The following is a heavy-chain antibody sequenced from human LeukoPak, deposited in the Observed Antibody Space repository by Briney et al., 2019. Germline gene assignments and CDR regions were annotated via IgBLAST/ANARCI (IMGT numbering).Heavy chain of an antibody. CDR3: ARLYPGGSGSYPTLDAFDI. J-gene: IGHJ3*02. D-gene: IGHD3-10*01. CDR1: GGSISSSSYY. CDR2: IYYSGST. Sequence: SETLSLTCTVSGGSISSSSYYWGWIRQPPGKGLEWIGSIYYSGSTYYNPSLKSRVTISVDTSKNQFSLKLSSVTAADTAVYYCARLYPGGSGSYPTLDAFDIWGQGTMVTVSS. V-gene: IGHV4-39*01.